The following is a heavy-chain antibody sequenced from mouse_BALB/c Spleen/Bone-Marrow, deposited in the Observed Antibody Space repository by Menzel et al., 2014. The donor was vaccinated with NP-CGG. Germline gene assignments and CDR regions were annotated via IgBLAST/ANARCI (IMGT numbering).Heavy chain of an antibody. CDR2: IYPGDGDT. CDR1: GYAFSVYW. CDR3: ARGGISVDY. V-gene: IGHV1-80*01. J-gene: IGHJ2*01. Sequence: VQLQQSGAELVRPGSSVTISCKASGYAFSVYWMNWVKQRPGQGLEWIGQIYPGDGDTNYNGKFKGRATLTADKSSNTAYMQLSSLTSEDSAVYFCARGGISVDYWGQGTTLTVSS.